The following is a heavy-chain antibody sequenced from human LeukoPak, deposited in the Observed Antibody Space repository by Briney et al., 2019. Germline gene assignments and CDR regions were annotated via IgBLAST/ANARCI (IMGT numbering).Heavy chain of an antibody. V-gene: IGHV3-21*01. D-gene: IGHD3-22*01. CDR1: GFTFSSYS. J-gene: IGHJ4*02. Sequence: GGSLRLSCAASGFTFSSYSMNWVRQAPGKGLEWVPSISSSSSYIYYADSVKGRFTISRDNAKNSLYLQMNSLRAEDTAVYYCAREMGSSYYDSSGYYGFFDYWGQGTLVTVSS. CDR3: AREMGSSYYDSSGYYGFFDY. CDR2: ISSSSSYI.